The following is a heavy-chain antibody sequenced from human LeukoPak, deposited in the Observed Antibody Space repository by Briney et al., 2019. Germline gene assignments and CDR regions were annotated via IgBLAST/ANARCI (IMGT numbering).Heavy chain of an antibody. D-gene: IGHD3-22*01. J-gene: IGHJ4*02. CDR3: ARHVVAVGFDY. V-gene: IGHV3-48*01. Sequence: GGSLRLSCEASGFTFSNYSMNWVRQAPGKGLEWVSYIRSSSSTIYYADSVKGRFTISRDNAKNSLYLQMNSLRAEDTAVYYCARHVVAVGFDYWGQGTLVTVSS. CDR1: GFTFSNYS. CDR2: IRSSSSTI.